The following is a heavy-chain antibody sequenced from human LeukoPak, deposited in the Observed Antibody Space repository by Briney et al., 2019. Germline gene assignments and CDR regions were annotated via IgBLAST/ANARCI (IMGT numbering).Heavy chain of an antibody. D-gene: IGHD3-10*01. V-gene: IGHV4-59*01. CDR1: GGSISSYY. Sequence: SETLSLTCTVSGGSISSYYWSWIRQSPGKGLEWIAYLFYSGSTDYNPSLESRVTISVDTSKNQFSLKLRSVTAADTAVYYCATVAVIRGVTYFDYWGQGTLVTVSS. J-gene: IGHJ4*02. CDR2: LFYSGST. CDR3: ATVAVIRGVTYFDY.